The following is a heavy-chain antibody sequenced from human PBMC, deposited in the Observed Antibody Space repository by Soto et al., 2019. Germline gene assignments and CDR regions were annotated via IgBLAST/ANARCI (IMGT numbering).Heavy chain of an antibody. V-gene: IGHV4-59*02. CDR2: ASYTGSS. D-gene: IGHD3-16*01. J-gene: IGHJ5*02. CDR1: AASVTTHQ. CDR3: AGVMHAGFTHCFDP. Sequence: PPETLSPTSFVSAASVTTHQSRCIRQFPGQGLEWIAYASYTGSSNYNPSLQCRVTISLDASKIRLSLKLASMSAAETGVYLCAGVMHAGFTHCFDPWGQGTLVTVSS.